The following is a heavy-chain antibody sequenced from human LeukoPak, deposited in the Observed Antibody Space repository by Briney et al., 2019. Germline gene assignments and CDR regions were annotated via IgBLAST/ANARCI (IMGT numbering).Heavy chain of an antibody. D-gene: IGHD2-8*01. CDR2: ISPSTGVT. CDR1: GYIFINYG. V-gene: IGHV1-18*01. Sequence: ASVKVSCKASGYIFINYGISWVRQAPGQGLEWMGWISPSTGVTKYAQKFRDTITLNTETSTSTAYMELRSLRSDDTAVYYCARDWNCTTTTCYNCFDPWGQGTLVTVSS. CDR3: ARDWNCTTTTCYNCFDP. J-gene: IGHJ5*02.